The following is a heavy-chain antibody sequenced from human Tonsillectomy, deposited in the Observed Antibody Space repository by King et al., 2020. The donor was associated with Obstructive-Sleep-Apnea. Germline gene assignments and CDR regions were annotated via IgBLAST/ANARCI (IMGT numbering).Heavy chain of an antibody. J-gene: IGHJ4*02. V-gene: IGHV3-30*04. CDR3: ARDPIFGVVLHLYY. D-gene: IGHD3-3*01. CDR1: GFTFSGYA. Sequence: LQLVQSGGGVVQPGRSLRLSCAASGFTFSGYAIHWVRQAPGKGLEWVALISFDGTIKYYADSVKGRFTISRDNSNNTLYLQMSSLRAEDTAVYFCARDPIFGVVLHLYYWGQGTLVTVSS. CDR2: ISFDGTIK.